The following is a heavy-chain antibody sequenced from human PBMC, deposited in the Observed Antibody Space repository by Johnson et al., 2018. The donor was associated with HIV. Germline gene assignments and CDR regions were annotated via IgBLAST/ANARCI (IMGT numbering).Heavy chain of an antibody. CDR1: GFTFDDYA. CDR3: ARDISYDSSASQGAFDI. CDR2: ISWNSGSI. D-gene: IGHD3-22*01. J-gene: IGHJ3*02. Sequence: VQLVESGGGLVQPGRSLRLSCAASGFTFDDYAMHWVRQAPGKGLEWVSGISWNSGSIGYADSVKGRFTISRDNAKNSLYLQMNSLRAEDTALYYCARDISYDSSASQGAFDIWGQGTMVTVSS. V-gene: IGHV3-9*01.